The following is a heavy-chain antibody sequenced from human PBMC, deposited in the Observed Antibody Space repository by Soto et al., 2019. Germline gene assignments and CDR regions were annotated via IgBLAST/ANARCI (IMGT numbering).Heavy chain of an antibody. CDR1: GGTFSSYA. D-gene: IGHD3-3*02. J-gene: IGHJ6*02. Sequence: SVKVSWKASGGTFSSYAISWVRQAPGQGLEWMGGIIPIFGTANYAQKFQGRVTITADESTSTAYMELSSLRSEDTAVYYCAREELANYYYYGMDVWGQGTAVTVSS. CDR2: IIPIFGTA. V-gene: IGHV1-69*13. CDR3: AREELANYYYYGMDV.